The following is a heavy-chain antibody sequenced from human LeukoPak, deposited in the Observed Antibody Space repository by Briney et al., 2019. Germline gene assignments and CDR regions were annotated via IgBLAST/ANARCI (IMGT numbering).Heavy chain of an antibody. CDR2: IYYSGST. V-gene: IGHV4-39*07. J-gene: IGHJ3*02. CDR3: ARERGSSGYYNLRDAFDI. Sequence: PSETLSLTCTVSGASVSGSAYYWGWIRQPPGKGLEWIGNIYYSGSTYYNPSLKSRVTISVDTSKNQFSLKLSSVTAADTAVYYCARERGSSGYYNLRDAFDIWGQGTMVTVSS. D-gene: IGHD3-22*01. CDR1: GASVSGSAYY.